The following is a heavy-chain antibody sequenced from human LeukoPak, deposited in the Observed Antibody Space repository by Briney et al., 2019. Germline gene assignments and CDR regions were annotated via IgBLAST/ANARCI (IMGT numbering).Heavy chain of an antibody. CDR3: ARADCSSSTCYLRRSWFDP. CDR2: ISPKSDFI. V-gene: IGHV3-21*01. D-gene: IGHD2-2*01. CDR1: GFTFSSYW. J-gene: IGHJ5*02. Sequence: GGSLRLSCAASGFTFSSYWMHWVRQAPGKGLEWVSSISPKSDFIYYSDSVRGRFTISRDNAENSLYLQMNSLRAEDTAVYYCARADCSSSTCYLRRSWFDPWGQGTLVTVSS.